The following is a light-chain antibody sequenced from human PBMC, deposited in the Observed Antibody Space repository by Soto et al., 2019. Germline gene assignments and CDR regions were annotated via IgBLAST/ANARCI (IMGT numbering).Light chain of an antibody. J-gene: IGKJ4*01. CDR2: AAS. CDR3: QQNYSTPLA. Sequence: STLSATEGDRVTITCRASQRISSWLAWYQQKPGKAPNLLIYAASTLESGVPSRFSGSGSGADFTLTISSLQLEDFATYYCQQNYSTPLAFGGGTKVDI. CDR1: QRISSW. V-gene: IGKV1-39*01.